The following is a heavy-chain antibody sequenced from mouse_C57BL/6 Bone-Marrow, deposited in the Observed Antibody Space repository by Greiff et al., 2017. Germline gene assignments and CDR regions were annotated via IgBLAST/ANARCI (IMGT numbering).Heavy chain of an antibody. V-gene: IGHV1-18*01. CDR1: GYTFTDYN. Sequence: VQLKQSGPELVKPGASVKIPCKASGYTFTDYNMDWVKQSHGKSLEWIGDINPNNGGTIYNQKFKGKATLTVDKSSSTAYMELRSLTSEDTAVYYCARPYGSSYVWFAYWGQGTLVTVSA. J-gene: IGHJ3*01. D-gene: IGHD1-1*01. CDR2: INPNNGGT. CDR3: ARPYGSSYVWFAY.